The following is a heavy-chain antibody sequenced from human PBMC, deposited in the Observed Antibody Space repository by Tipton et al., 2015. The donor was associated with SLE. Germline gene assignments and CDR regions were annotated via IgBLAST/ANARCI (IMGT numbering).Heavy chain of an antibody. Sequence: SLRLSCAASGFTFRDYYMSWIRQAPGKGLEWVSYISRSGNSIYYADSVKGRFTISRDNAKNSLYLQMNSLRAEDTAVYYCARGLEVGTAGYFDLWGRGTLATVSS. J-gene: IGHJ2*01. CDR2: ISRSGNSI. V-gene: IGHV3-11*01. CDR3: ARGLEVGTAGYFDL. D-gene: IGHD4-23*01. CDR1: GFTFRDYY.